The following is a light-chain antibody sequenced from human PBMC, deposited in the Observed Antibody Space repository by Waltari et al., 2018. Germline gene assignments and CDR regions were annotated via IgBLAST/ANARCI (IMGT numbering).Light chain of an antibody. CDR1: QGLVYSDGIIY. J-gene: IGKJ5*01. V-gene: IGKV2-30*01. Sequence: DVVMTQSPLSLSVTLGQSASISCRSSQGLVYSDGIIYLSWFQQRPGQSPRRLIREVSDRDSGVPDRFSGSGSGTDFTLRINRVEAEDVGVYYCMQGTHWPPVTFGQGTRLEIK. CDR3: MQGTHWPPVT. CDR2: EVS.